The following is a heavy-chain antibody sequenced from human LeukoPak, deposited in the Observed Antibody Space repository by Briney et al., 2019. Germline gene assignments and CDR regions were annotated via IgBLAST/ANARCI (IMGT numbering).Heavy chain of an antibody. CDR2: IYPADSDT. D-gene: IGHD6-19*01. J-gene: IGHJ4*02. V-gene: IGHV5-51*01. CDR3: ARPRNSGWSYFEY. CDR1: GYSFTSFW. Sequence: GESLKISCQNSGYSFTSFWIGWVRQVPGKGLEWVGFIYPADSDTRYSPSFQGQVTLSADKSISTAYLEWSSLKASDTAVYYCARPRNSGWSYFEYWGQGTLVTVSS.